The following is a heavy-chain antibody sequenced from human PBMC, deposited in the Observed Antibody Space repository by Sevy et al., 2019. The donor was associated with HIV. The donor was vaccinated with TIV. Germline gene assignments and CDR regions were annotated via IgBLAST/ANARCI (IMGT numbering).Heavy chain of an antibody. D-gene: IGHD3-9*01. J-gene: IGHJ4*02. Sequence: WGSLRLSCAGSGFTFRSYGIHWVRQSPGKGLEWVAFISFDGRNTYSADSVKGRFTVSRDNSNNAVYLQMNNLRTEDTAMYYCAKDILGDNSPWFFFDYWGQGTQVTVSS. CDR2: ISFDGRNT. V-gene: IGHV3-30*18. CDR1: GFTFRSYG. CDR3: AKDILGDNSPWFFFDY.